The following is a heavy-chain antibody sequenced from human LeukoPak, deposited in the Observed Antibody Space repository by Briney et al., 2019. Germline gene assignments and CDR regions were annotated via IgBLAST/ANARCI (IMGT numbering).Heavy chain of an antibody. Sequence: PETLSLTCAVYGGSFSGYYWSWIRQPPGKGLEWIGEINHSGSTNYNPSLKSRVTISVDTSKNQSSLKLSSVTAADTAVYYCARHRSSSLHYYYMDVWGKGTTVTVSS. CDR2: INHSGST. J-gene: IGHJ6*03. D-gene: IGHD6-13*01. V-gene: IGHV4-34*01. CDR1: GGSFSGYY. CDR3: ARHRSSSLHYYYMDV.